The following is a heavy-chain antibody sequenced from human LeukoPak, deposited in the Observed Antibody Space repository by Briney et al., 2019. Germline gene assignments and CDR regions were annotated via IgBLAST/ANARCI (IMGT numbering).Heavy chain of an antibody. CDR2: IVVGSGNT. J-gene: IGHJ6*03. CDR3: AAEAEVRAPTWGYMNV. V-gene: IGHV1-58*02. Sequence: GTSVKVSCKASGFTFTNSAMQWVRQARGQRLEWIGWIVVGSGNTNYAQKFQERVTITRDMSTSTAYMELSSLRSEDTAVYYCAAEAEVRAPTWGYMNVWGKGTTVTVSS. D-gene: IGHD1-26*01. CDR1: GFTFTNSA.